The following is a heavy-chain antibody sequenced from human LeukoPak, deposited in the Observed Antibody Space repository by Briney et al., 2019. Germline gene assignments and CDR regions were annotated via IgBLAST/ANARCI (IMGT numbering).Heavy chain of an antibody. Sequence: ASVKVSCKASGYTFTCYYMHWVRQAPGQGLEWMGRINPNSGGTNYAQKFQGRVTMTRDTSISTAYMELSRLRSDDTAVYYCASSVYHTYYYDSSGYFDYWGQGTLVTVSS. CDR1: GYTFTCYY. V-gene: IGHV1-2*06. D-gene: IGHD3-22*01. CDR3: ASSVYHTYYYDSSGYFDY. CDR2: INPNSGGT. J-gene: IGHJ4*02.